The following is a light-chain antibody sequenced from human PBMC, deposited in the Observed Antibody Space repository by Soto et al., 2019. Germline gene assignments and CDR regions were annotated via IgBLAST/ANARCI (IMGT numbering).Light chain of an antibody. CDR1: SSDVVDYNY. V-gene: IGLV2-14*01. J-gene: IGLJ1*01. CDR2: EVT. Sequence: QSVLTQPASVPGSPGQSITISCTGPSSDVVDYNYVSWYQQHPGEAPRLLIHEVTNRPSGVSNRFSGSKSGNMASLTISGLQAEDEADYYCTSFTTINTLVFGDGTKVTVL. CDR3: TSFTTINTLV.